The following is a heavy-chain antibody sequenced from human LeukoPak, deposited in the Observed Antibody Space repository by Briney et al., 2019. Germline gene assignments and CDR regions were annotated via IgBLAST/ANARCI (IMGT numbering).Heavy chain of an antibody. V-gene: IGHV3-33*08. CDR1: GFTFSSYW. CDR3: ARRDSSGRSDY. J-gene: IGHJ4*02. CDR2: IWYDGSNK. D-gene: IGHD3-22*01. Sequence: GGSLRLSCAASGFTFSSYWMSWVRQAPGKGLEWVAVIWYDGSNKYYADSVKGRFTISRDNSKNTLYLQMNSLRAEDTAVYYCARRDSSGRSDYWGQGTLVTVSS.